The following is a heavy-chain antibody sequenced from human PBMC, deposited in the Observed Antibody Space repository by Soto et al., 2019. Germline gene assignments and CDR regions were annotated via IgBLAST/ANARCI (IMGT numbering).Heavy chain of an antibody. CDR2: ISYGGSN. Sequence: QVQLQESGPGLVKPSQTLSLTCTVSGGSISRDDYYWSWIRQHPGKGLEWIGSISYGGSNYYNPSLRSRIRTPVDTSTNPVSRWLSSVAVADTAVYSAAKVTTSFGRINQSCFDPGGQGTLVIV. CDR3: AKVTTSFGRINQSCFDP. J-gene: IGHJ5*02. CDR1: GGSISRDDYY. V-gene: IGHV4-31*03. D-gene: IGHD3-3*01.